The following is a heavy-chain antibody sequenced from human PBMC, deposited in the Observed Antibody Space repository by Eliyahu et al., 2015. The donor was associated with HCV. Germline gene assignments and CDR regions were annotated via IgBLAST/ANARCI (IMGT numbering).Heavy chain of an antibody. J-gene: IGHJ5*02. V-gene: IGHV3-23*04. CDR1: GFTFNNNA. Sequence: EVQIVQSGGGLVQPGGSLRLSCAASGFTFNNNAMTWVRQAPGEGLEWVSSISGSGDSKYYADPVKGRFTISRDNSNNTIYLQMNSLRGEDTAIYYCAKDAMAGSGRNWFDPWGRGALVTVSS. D-gene: IGHD1-26*01. CDR2: ISGSGDSK. CDR3: AKDAMAGSGRNWFDP.